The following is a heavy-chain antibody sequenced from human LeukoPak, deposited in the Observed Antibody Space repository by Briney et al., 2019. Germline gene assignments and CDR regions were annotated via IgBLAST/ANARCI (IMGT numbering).Heavy chain of an antibody. V-gene: IGHV3-30-3*01. CDR1: GFTFSSYA. D-gene: IGHD3-3*01. CDR2: ISYDGSNK. CDR3: AREPYDSYDAFDI. J-gene: IGHJ3*02. Sequence: PGGSLRLSCAASGFTFSSYAMHWVRQPPGKGLEWMAVISYDGSNKYYADSVKGRFTISRDNSKNTLYLQMNSLRTEDTAVYYCAREPYDSYDAFDIWGQGTKVTVSS.